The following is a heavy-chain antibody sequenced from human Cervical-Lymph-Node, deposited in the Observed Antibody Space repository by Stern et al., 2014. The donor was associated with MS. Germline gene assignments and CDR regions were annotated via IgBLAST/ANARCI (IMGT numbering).Heavy chain of an antibody. CDR1: GFSLSTTGMS. Sequence: QITLKESGPALVKPTQSLTLTCTFSGFSLSTTGMSLSRLRQPPGKSLEWLALLDWDGDKYYSTALKARLTISKDTSKTQVVLTMTNMAPLDTATYFCVRAREGYYFDYWGQGIPVTVSS. V-gene: IGHV2-70*01. J-gene: IGHJ4*02. CDR3: VRAREGYYFDY. CDR2: LDWDGDK. D-gene: IGHD2-21*01.